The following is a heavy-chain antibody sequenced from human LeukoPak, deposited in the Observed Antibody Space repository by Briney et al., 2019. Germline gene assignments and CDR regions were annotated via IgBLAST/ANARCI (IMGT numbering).Heavy chain of an antibody. J-gene: IGHJ4*02. CDR2: IWYDGGNK. Sequence: GGSLRLSCAASGFTFNSYGMHWVRQAPGKGLEWVAVIWYDGGNKYYTDSVKGRFTISRDNSKSMLYLQLNSLRAEDSAVYRCARAAYDSSGYLTLWGQGTLVTVSS. D-gene: IGHD3-22*01. CDR3: ARAAYDSSGYLTL. V-gene: IGHV3-33*01. CDR1: GFTFNSYG.